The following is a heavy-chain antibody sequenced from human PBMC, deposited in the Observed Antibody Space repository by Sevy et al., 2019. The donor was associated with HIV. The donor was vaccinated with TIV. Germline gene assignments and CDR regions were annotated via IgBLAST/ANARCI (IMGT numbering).Heavy chain of an antibody. Sequence: GGSLRLSCAASGFTIRTYNMNWVRQAPGKGLEWVSSISSSSTYIYYADSVKGRFAISRDNAKNSLYLQMSSLRAEDTVVDYCARDLVIPATTDYFYYGMDVWGQGTTVTVSS. CDR1: GFTIRTYN. D-gene: IGHD2-15*01. CDR3: ARDLVIPATTDYFYYGMDV. V-gene: IGHV3-21*01. J-gene: IGHJ6*02. CDR2: ISSSSTYI.